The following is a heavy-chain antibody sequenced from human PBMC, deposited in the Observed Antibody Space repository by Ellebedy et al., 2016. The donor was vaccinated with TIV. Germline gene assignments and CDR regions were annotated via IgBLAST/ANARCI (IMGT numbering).Heavy chain of an antibody. Sequence: GESLKISCAASGFTFGTYAMSWVRQAPGKGLERVSDISSSGSTTYYADSVKGRFTISRDNSKNTLYLQMNSLRAEDTAMYYCARDDGSEGALGYWGRGTPVTVSS. CDR3: ARDDGSEGALGY. CDR2: ISSSGSTT. D-gene: IGHD3-10*01. V-gene: IGHV3-23*01. J-gene: IGHJ4*02. CDR1: GFTFGTYA.